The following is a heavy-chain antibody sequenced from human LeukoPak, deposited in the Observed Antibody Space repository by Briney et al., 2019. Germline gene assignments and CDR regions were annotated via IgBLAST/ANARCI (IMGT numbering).Heavy chain of an antibody. CDR3: ARDLRSYGYVY. Sequence: ASVKVSCKASGYTFTSYYMHWVRQAPGQGPEWMGIINPSGGSTSYAQKFQGRVTMTRDTSTSTVYTELSSLRSEDTAVYYCARDLRSYGYVYWGQGTLVTVSS. D-gene: IGHD5-18*01. CDR1: GYTFTSYY. CDR2: INPSGGST. J-gene: IGHJ4*02. V-gene: IGHV1-46*01.